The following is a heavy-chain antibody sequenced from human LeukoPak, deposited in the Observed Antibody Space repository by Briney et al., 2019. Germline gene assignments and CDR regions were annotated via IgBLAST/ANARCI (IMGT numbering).Heavy chain of an antibody. V-gene: IGHV3-21*01. Sequence: GGSLRLSCAASGVTFSSHIMSWGRQAPGKGLEWVSSTSSSSSYIYYADSVKGRFTISRDNAKNSLYLQMNSLRAEDTAVYYCARALGSSSDYWGQGTLVTVSS. CDR3: ARALGSSSDY. J-gene: IGHJ4*02. CDR2: TSSSSSYI. CDR1: GVTFSSHI. D-gene: IGHD1-26*01.